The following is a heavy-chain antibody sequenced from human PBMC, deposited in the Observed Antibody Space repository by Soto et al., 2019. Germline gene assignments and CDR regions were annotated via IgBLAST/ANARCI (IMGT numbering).Heavy chain of an antibody. V-gene: IGHV3-33*01. CDR1: GFTFSSYG. CDR3: ARGGYYDILTSYFDY. J-gene: IGHJ4*02. CDR2: IWYDGSNK. Sequence: QVQLVESGGGVVQPGRSLRLSCAASGFTFSSYGMHWVRQAPGKGLEWVAVIWYDGSNKYYADSVKGRFTISRDNSKKTLYLQMNSLRAEDTAVYYCARGGYYDILTSYFDYWGQGTLVTVSS. D-gene: IGHD3-9*01.